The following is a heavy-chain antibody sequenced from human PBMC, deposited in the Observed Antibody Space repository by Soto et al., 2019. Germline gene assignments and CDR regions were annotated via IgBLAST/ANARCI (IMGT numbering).Heavy chain of an antibody. D-gene: IGHD2-15*01. Sequence: GASVKVSCKASGYTLTSYAMHWVRQAPGQRLEWMGWINAGNGNTKYSQKFQGRVTITRDTSASTAYMELSSLRSEDTAVYYCARDGDHCSGGSCFSGFQHWGQGTLVTVSS. J-gene: IGHJ1*01. CDR2: INAGNGNT. CDR3: ARDGDHCSGGSCFSGFQH. CDR1: GYTLTSYA. V-gene: IGHV1-3*01.